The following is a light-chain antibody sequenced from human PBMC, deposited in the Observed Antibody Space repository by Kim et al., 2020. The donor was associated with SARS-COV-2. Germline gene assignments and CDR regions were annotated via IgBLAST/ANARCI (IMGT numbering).Light chain of an antibody. V-gene: IGKV3-15*01. CDR3: QQYNNWPLT. CDR2: GAS. J-gene: IGKJ4*01. CDR1: QSTNSK. Sequence: EVVMTQSPATLSVSPGERATLSCRASQSTNSKLAWYQQKPGQAPRLLISGASTRATGIPARFSGSGSGTEFTLTISSLQSEDFAVYYCQQYNNWPLTFGGGTKVDIK.